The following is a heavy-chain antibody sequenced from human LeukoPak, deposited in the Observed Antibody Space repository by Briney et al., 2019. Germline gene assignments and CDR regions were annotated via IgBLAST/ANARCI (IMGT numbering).Heavy chain of an antibody. CDR2: IYTSGST. D-gene: IGHD6-19*01. CDR1: GGSISSYY. Sequence: SETLSLTCTLSGGSISSYYWSWIRQPAGKGLEWIGRIYTSGSTNYNPSLKSRVTTSVDTSKNQFSLKLSSVTAADTAVYYCAREPHSSGWYRDAFDIWGQGTMVTVSS. J-gene: IGHJ3*02. CDR3: AREPHSSGWYRDAFDI. V-gene: IGHV4-4*07.